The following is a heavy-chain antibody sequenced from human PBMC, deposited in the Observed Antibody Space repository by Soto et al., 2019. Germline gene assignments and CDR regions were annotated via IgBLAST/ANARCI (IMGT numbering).Heavy chain of an antibody. J-gene: IGHJ6*04. CDR1: GGPYNKYT. D-gene: IGHD3-16*01. Sequence: SVKVSCKASGGPYNKYTISWVRQAPGQGLEWMGRTIPIFDITNYAQKFQGRVTITADKSTSTVYMDLRSLRSDDTAVYYCARDGALGENYYYYGMDVWGKGTTVTVSS. CDR3: ARDGALGENYYYYGMDV. V-gene: IGHV1-69*04. CDR2: TIPIFDIT.